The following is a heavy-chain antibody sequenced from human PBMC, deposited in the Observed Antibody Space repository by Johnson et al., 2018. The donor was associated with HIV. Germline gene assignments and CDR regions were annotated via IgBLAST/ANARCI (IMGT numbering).Heavy chain of an antibody. V-gene: IGHV3-11*04. D-gene: IGHD3-10*01. CDR1: GLTFKNVW. J-gene: IGHJ3*02. Sequence: QEQLVESGGGLVKSGGSLRLSCAASGLTFKNVWMSWVRQAPGKGLEWVSYISSSGSTIYYADSVKGRFTISRDNARNSLYLQMNSLRAEDTAVYYCARAADSGGLWFGEEKAFDIWGQGTMVTVSS. CDR2: ISSSGSTI. CDR3: ARAADSGGLWFGEEKAFDI.